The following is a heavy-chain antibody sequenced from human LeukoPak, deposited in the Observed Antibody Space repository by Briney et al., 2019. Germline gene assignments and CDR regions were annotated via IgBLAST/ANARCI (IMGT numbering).Heavy chain of an antibody. CDR2: INANSGTT. CDR3: AKPISGGLAVTADWFHP. CDR1: GFAFSFYA. V-gene: IGHV3-23*01. D-gene: IGHD6-19*01. Sequence: GGSLKLSCAASGFAFSFYAMSWLRQPPGKGLEWVSTINANSGTTSYAASVRGRFTISRDNSKNTLYLQVNTLRADDTATYYCAKPISGGLAVTADWFHPWGQGTLVVVSS. J-gene: IGHJ5*01.